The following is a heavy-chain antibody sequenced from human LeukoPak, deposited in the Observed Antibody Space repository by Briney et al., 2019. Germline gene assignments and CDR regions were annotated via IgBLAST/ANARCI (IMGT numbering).Heavy chain of an antibody. CDR3: AQDRIWEVTPCAFEM. CDR1: GFTFSSYA. J-gene: IGHJ3*02. D-gene: IGHD3-16*01. V-gene: IGHV3-23*01. CDR2: ISGSGGST. Sequence: GGSLRLSCAASGFTFSSYAMSWVRQAPGKGLEWVSAISGSGGSTYYADSVKGRFTISRDNAKNTLYLQMNSLRAEDTAVYYCAQDRIWEVTPCAFEMWGKGTAPTVSS.